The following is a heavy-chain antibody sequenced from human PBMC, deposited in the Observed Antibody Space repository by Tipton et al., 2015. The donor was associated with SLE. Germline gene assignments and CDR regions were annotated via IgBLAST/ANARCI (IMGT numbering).Heavy chain of an antibody. J-gene: IGHJ3*01. D-gene: IGHD5-24*01. CDR3: GRARVGMGYVFDL. CDR2: FYHSANT. V-gene: IGHV4-38-2*02. Sequence: TLSLTCIVSRYSISSGYYWGWMRQAPGKELEWIGSFYHSANTYYNPSLTSRVTISADTSKNQFSPRLTSVTAADTALYYCGRARVGMGYVFDLWGQGTMVTVSS. CDR1: RYSISSGYY.